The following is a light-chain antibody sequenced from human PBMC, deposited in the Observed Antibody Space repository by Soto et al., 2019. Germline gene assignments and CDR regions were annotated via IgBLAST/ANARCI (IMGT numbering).Light chain of an antibody. J-gene: IGKJ5*01. CDR3: QQAHSFPIT. CDR2: GAS. Sequence: DIQMTQSPSSVSASVGDRVTITCRASQGISSWLGWYQQKPGKAPKLLIYGASTLQSGVPSRFSGSGSGTDFSLTISSLQPEDSATYYCQQAHSFPITFGQGTRLEIK. V-gene: IGKV1D-12*01. CDR1: QGISSW.